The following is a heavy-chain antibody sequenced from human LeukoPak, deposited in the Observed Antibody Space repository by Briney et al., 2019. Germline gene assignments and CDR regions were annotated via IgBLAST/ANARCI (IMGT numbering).Heavy chain of an antibody. CDR2: IKSKTDGGTT. CDR3: TTEGDSSSSRPGY. V-gene: IGHV3-15*01. D-gene: IGHD6-13*01. CDR1: GFTFSNAW. J-gene: IGHJ4*02. Sequence: KPGGSLRLSCAASGFTFSNAWMSWVRQAPGKGLQWVGRIKSKTDGGTTDYAAPVKVRFTISRDDSKNTLYLQMNSLKTEDTAVYYCTTEGDSSSSRPGYWGQGTLVTVSS.